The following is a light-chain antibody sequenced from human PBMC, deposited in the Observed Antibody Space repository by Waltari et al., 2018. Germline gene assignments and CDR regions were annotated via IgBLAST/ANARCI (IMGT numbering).Light chain of an antibody. J-gene: IGLJ2*01. V-gene: IGLV2-14*01. CDR3: SSYTSSTTGI. CDR1: SSDVGGLKY. CDR2: DVS. Sequence: QSALTQPDSVSGSPGQSITISCTGTSSDVGGLKYFSWYQQHPGKAPKVIIYDVSNRASGVPNRFSGSKSGNSASLTISGLQAEDEADYYCSSYTSSTTGIFGGGTRLTVL.